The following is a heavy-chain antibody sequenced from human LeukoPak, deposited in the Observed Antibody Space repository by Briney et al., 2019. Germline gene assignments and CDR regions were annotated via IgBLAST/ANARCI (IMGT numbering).Heavy chain of an antibody. Sequence: SWIRQPPGKGLEWVANIKQDGSEKYYVDSVKGRFTISRDNAKNSLYLQMNSLRAEDTAVYYCARLQWSFDYWGQGTLVTVSS. CDR3: ARLQWSFDY. CDR2: IKQDGSEK. D-gene: IGHD4-23*01. V-gene: IGHV3-7*01. J-gene: IGHJ4*02.